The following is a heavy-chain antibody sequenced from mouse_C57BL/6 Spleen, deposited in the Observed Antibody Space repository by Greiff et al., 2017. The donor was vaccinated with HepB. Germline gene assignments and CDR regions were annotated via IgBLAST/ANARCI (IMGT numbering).Heavy chain of an antibody. V-gene: IGHV1-50*01. CDR1: GYTFTSYW. CDR3: ARSRQSYDAMDY. Sequence: QVQLQQPGAELVKPGASVKLSCKASGYTFTSYWMQWVKQRPGQGLEWIGEIDPSDSYTNYNQKFKGKATLTVDTSSSTAYMQLSSLTSEDSAVYYCARSRQSYDAMDYWGQGTSVTVSS. D-gene: IGHD3-2*01. J-gene: IGHJ4*01. CDR2: IDPSDSYT.